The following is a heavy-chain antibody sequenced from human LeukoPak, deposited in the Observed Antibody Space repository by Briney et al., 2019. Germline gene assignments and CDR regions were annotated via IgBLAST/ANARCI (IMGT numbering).Heavy chain of an antibody. Sequence: SETLSLTCTVSGGSISSYYWSWIRQPPGKGLEWIGYIYYSGSTNYNPSLKSRVTISVDTSKNQFSLKLSSVTAADTAVYYCARDWCSSTSCPWGHAFDIWGQGTMVTVSS. CDR1: GGSISSYY. J-gene: IGHJ3*02. V-gene: IGHV4-59*01. CDR2: IYYSGST. D-gene: IGHD2-2*01. CDR3: ARDWCSSTSCPWGHAFDI.